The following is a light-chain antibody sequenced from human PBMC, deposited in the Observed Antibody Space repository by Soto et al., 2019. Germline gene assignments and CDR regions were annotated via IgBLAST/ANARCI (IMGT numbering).Light chain of an antibody. CDR3: QQYNSNSPWT. V-gene: IGKV1-5*01. CDR2: DAS. CDR1: QSISSW. J-gene: IGKJ1*01. Sequence: DIQMTQSPSTLSASVGDRVTITCRASQSISSWLAWYQQKPGKAPKLLIYDASSLESGVPSRFSGSGSRTEFTLTISSLQPDDFATYYCQQYNSNSPWTFGQGTKVEIK.